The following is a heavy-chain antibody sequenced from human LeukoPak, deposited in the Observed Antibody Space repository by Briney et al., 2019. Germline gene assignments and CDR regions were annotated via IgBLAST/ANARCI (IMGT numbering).Heavy chain of an antibody. J-gene: IGHJ6*02. V-gene: IGHV3-43D*03. CDR3: AKAAPLLWFGEYPGYYGMDV. Sequence: GGSLRLSCAASGFTFDDYAMHWVRQAPGKGLEWVSLISWDGGSTYYADSVKGRFAISRDNSKNSLYLQMNSLRAEDTALYYCAKAAPLLWFGEYPGYYGMDVWGQGTTVTVSS. CDR1: GFTFDDYA. CDR2: ISWDGGST. D-gene: IGHD3-10*01.